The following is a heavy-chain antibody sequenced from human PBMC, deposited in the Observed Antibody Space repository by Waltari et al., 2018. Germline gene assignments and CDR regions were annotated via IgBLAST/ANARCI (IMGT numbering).Heavy chain of an antibody. J-gene: IGHJ5*02. CDR2: FYYSGNT. Sequence: QVQMQESGPGLVRPSETLSLTCTVSGGSISRTSYYWGWIRQPPGKGLEWVGTFYYSGNTYYNPSLKSRVTISGDTSKNQFSLKLSSVTAADTAVYYCARVGARWWLRNDHWFDPWGQGTLVTVSS. CDR1: GGSISRTSYY. D-gene: IGHD5-12*01. CDR3: ARVGARWWLRNDHWFDP. V-gene: IGHV4-39*07.